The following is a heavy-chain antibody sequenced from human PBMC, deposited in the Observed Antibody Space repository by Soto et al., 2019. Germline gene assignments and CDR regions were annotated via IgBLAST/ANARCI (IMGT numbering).Heavy chain of an antibody. J-gene: IGHJ4*01. D-gene: IGHD3-3*01. CDR3: ARWSYLDY. Sequence: GGSLRLSCAASGFSFGSYPLSWVRQAPGKGLEWVSTISGSDGKTFYADSVKGRFSISRDTSQNTLYLQMNSLRADDTAIYYCARWSYLDYWGQGTRVTYSS. V-gene: IGHV3-23*01. CDR2: ISGSDGKT. CDR1: GFSFGSYP.